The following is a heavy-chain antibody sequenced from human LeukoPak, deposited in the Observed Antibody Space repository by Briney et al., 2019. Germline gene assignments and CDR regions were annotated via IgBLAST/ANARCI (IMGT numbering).Heavy chain of an antibody. D-gene: IGHD6-6*01. J-gene: IGHJ6*03. Sequence: ASVKVSCKASGYTFTSYGISWVRQAPGQGLEWMGWISAYNGNTNYAQKLQGRVTMTTDTSTSTAYMELRSLRSDDTAVYYCARDFGSSSLAGYYYYYMDVWGKGTTVTVSS. CDR2: ISAYNGNT. CDR3: ARDFGSSSLAGYYYYYMDV. V-gene: IGHV1-18*01. CDR1: GYTFTSYG.